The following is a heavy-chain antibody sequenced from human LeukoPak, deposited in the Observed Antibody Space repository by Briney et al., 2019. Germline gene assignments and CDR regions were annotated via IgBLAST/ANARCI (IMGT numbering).Heavy chain of an antibody. CDR1: GFTVSRKY. V-gene: IGHV3-53*01. CDR3: IRDYGDY. Sequence: GGSLRLSCAAPGFTVSRKYMSWVRQAPGKGLEWVAVIYTDASTYYADSVKGRFTISRDNSKNTLYLQMNSLRAEDTAVYYCIRDYGDYWGQGTLVTVSS. CDR2: IYTDAST. D-gene: IGHD4/OR15-4a*01. J-gene: IGHJ4*02.